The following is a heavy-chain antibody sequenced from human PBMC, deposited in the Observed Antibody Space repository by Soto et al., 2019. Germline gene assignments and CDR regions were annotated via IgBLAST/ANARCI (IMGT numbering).Heavy chain of an antibody. D-gene: IGHD4-17*01. V-gene: IGHV3-30*18. CDR3: AKDRDYGDYGIYGMDV. Sequence: SGGSLRLSCAASGFAFSSYGMHWVRQAPGKGLEWVAVISYDGSDKYYADSVKGRFTISRDNSKNTLYLQMNSLRAEDTAVYYCAKDRDYGDYGIYGMDVWGQGTTVTVSS. CDR1: GFAFSSYG. CDR2: ISYDGSDK. J-gene: IGHJ6*02.